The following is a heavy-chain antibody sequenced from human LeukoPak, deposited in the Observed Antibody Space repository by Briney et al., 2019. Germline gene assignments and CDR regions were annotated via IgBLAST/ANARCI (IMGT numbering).Heavy chain of an antibody. Sequence: GGSLRLSCACSGFTLSSYAGSWVRQAPGKGLGWVSAISGSGGSTYYADSVKGRFTISRDNSKNTLYLQMNSLRAEDTAVYYCAKDPGITIFGVVSGNWFDPWGQGTLVTVSS. J-gene: IGHJ5*02. D-gene: IGHD3-3*01. CDR2: ISGSGGST. CDR3: AKDPGITIFGVVSGNWFDP. V-gene: IGHV3-23*01. CDR1: GFTLSSYA.